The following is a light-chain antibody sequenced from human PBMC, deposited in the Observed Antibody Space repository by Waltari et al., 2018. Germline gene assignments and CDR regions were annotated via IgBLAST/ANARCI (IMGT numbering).Light chain of an antibody. CDR1: QSVGKD. J-gene: IGKJ2*01. CDR2: VTS. V-gene: IGKV3-15*01. CDR3: QQYHEWPCT. Sequence: MTQSPGTLYMSPGERATLSCRATQSVGKDVAWYQQRPGQTPRLLIYVTSSTGTGVPARFSGSGSGTEFTLTISSLQSEDFAIYYCQQYHEWPCTFGQGTRVEIK.